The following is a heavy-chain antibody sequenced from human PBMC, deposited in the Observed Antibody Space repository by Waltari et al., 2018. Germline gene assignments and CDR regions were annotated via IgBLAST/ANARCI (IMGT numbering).Heavy chain of an antibody. CDR1: GGSIRSSSYY. J-gene: IGHJ4*02. CDR2: IYYSGIT. V-gene: IGHV4-39*01. CDR3: ARHCATYYDILTGYYPFDY. D-gene: IGHD3-9*01. Sequence: QLQLQESGPGLVKPSETLSLTCPVSGGSIRSSSYYWGWIRQPPGKGLEWIGSIYYSGITYYNPSLKSRVTISVDTSKNQFSLKLSSVTAAYTAVYYCARHCATYYDILTGYYPFDYWGQGTLVTVSS.